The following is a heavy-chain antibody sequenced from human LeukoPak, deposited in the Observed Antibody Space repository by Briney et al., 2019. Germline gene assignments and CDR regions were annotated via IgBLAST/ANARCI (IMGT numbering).Heavy chain of an antibody. V-gene: IGHV1-2*02. J-gene: IGHJ6*03. D-gene: IGHD5-18*01. CDR1: GYTFTGYY. CDR3: ARVDTAMAKAYYYYYYMDV. CDR2: INPNSGGT. Sequence: ASVKVSCKASGYTFTGYYMHWVRQAPGQGLEWLGWINPNSGGTNYAQKFQGRVTMTRDTSISTAYMELSRPRSDDTAVYYCARVDTAMAKAYYYYYYMDVWGKGTTVTVSS.